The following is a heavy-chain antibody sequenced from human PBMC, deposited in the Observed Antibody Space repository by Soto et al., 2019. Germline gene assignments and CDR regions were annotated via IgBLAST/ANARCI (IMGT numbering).Heavy chain of an antibody. CDR2: LYWDDDE. J-gene: IGHJ4*02. Sequence: QITLNESGPTLVKPTQTLTLTCTFSGFSLSTRGVGVGWIRQPPGKALEWLALLYWDDDERYRPSLMSRLTITKDTSKHQVFLTMTNMDPVDTATYYCAHRPRGFTYFFDYWGQGTLVTVSS. CDR3: AHRPRGFTYFFDY. V-gene: IGHV2-5*02. CDR1: GFSLSTRGVG.